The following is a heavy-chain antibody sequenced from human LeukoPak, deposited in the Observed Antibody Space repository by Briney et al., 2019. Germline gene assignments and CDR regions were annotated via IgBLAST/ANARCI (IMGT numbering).Heavy chain of an antibody. D-gene: IGHD6-19*01. V-gene: IGHV6-1*01. J-gene: IGHJ4*02. Sequence: SQTLSLTCAISGDSVSSNSATWNWIRQSPSRGLEWLGRTYYRSKWYNDYPVSLKSRTSINPDTSKNQFSLQLNSVTPEDTAVYYCARAVAGRIDYWGQGTLVTVSS. CDR1: GDSVSSNSAT. CDR2: TYYRSKWYN. CDR3: ARAVAGRIDY.